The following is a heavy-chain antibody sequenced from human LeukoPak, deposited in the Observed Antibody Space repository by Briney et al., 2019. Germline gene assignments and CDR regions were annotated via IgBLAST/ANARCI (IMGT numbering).Heavy chain of an antibody. CDR1: GFTFSYYA. CDR3: AKGVNTIFGVVIESFEY. D-gene: IGHD3-3*01. V-gene: IGHV3-23*01. J-gene: IGHJ4*02. CDR2: ISGSGDST. Sequence: PGGSLRLSCAASGFTFSYYAMSWVRQAPGKGLEWISGISGSGDSTYYADSVKGRFTISRDSSKNTIYLQMNSLRAEDTAVYYCAKGVNTIFGVVIESFEYWGQGTLVTVSS.